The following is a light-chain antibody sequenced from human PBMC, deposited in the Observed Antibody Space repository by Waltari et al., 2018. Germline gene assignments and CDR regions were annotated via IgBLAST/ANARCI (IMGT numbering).Light chain of an antibody. V-gene: IGKV1-6*01. CDR1: QGIRSD. Sequence: AIQMTQSPSSLSASVGHRLTITCRASQGIRSDLGWYQQKPGKAPKFLIYGASTLQSGVPSRFSGSGSGTEFTLTISSLQPEDFATYYCLQDYTYPRTFGQGTKLEIK. CDR2: GAS. J-gene: IGKJ2*01. CDR3: LQDYTYPRT.